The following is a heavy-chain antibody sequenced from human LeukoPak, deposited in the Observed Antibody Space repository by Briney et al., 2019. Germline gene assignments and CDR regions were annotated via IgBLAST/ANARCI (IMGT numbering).Heavy chain of an antibody. CDR1: GYSFTSYW. CDR2: IDPSDSYT. J-gene: IGHJ4*02. Sequence: GESLKISCKGSGYSFTSYWISWVRRMPGKGLEWMGRIDPSDSYTNYSPSFQGHVTISADKSISTTYLQWSSLKASDTAMYYCARHWGPDSSSWSLFDYWGQGTLVTVSS. D-gene: IGHD6-13*01. V-gene: IGHV5-10-1*01. CDR3: ARHWGPDSSSWSLFDY.